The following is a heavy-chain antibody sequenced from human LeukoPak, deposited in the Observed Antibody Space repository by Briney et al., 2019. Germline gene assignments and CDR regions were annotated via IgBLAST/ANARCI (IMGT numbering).Heavy chain of an antibody. J-gene: IGHJ2*01. CDR3: ARQLFGCSCTSCYGWYFDL. Sequence: PSETLSLTCTVSGGSISSYYWSWLRQPPGKGLEWIGYIYYSGSTNYNPSLKSRVTISVDTSKNQFSLKLSSVTAADTAVYYCARQLFGCSCTSCYGWYFDLWGRGTLVTVSS. V-gene: IGHV4-59*08. CDR2: IYYSGST. D-gene: IGHD2-2*01. CDR1: GGSISSYY.